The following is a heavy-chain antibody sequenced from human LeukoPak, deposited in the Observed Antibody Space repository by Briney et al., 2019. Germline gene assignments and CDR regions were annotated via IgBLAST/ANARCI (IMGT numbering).Heavy chain of an antibody. Sequence: RAASVKVSCKASGYIFIGYYMHWVRQAPGQGLEWMGWINPNSGVTNYAQKFQGRVTMTRDTSISTAYMELSRLRSDDTAVYYCARDLIRAADFDFWGQGTLVTVSS. J-gene: IGHJ4*02. CDR1: GYIFIGYY. D-gene: IGHD6-13*01. CDR3: ARDLIRAADFDF. CDR2: INPNSGVT. V-gene: IGHV1-2*02.